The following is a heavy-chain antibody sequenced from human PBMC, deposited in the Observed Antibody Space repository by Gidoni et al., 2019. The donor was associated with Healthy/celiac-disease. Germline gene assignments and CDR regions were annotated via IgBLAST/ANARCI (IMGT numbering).Heavy chain of an antibody. CDR3: ASAGGKIRYYYDSSGYYHY. D-gene: IGHD3-22*01. J-gene: IGHJ4*02. CDR2: IKQDGSEK. V-gene: IGHV3-7*03. CDR1: GFTFSSYW. Sequence: EVQLVESGGGLVQPGGSLRLSCAASGFTFSSYWMSWVRQAPGKGLEWVANIKQDGSEKYYVDAVKGRFTISRDNAKNSLYLQMNSLRAEDTAVYYCASAGGKIRYYYDSSGYYHYWGQGTLVTVSS.